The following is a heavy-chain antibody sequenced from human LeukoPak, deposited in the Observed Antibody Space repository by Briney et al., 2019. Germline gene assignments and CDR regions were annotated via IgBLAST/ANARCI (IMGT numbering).Heavy chain of an antibody. CDR3: AREYYDSSDYPRQHYFDY. CDR1: GFTFITYG. V-gene: IGHV3-33*08. D-gene: IGHD3-22*01. J-gene: IGHJ4*02. Sequence: GGSLRLSCAASGFTFITYGMPWVRQAPGKGLEWVALIWYDGSYKYYADSVKGRFTISRDNSKNTLYLQMNSLRAEDTAVYYCAREYYDSSDYPRQHYFDYWGQGTLVTVSS. CDR2: IWYDGSYK.